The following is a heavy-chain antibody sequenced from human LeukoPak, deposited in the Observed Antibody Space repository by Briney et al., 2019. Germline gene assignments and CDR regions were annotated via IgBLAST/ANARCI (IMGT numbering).Heavy chain of an antibody. V-gene: IGHV1-46*01. CDR2: INPSGGST. Sequence: ASVKVSCKASGYTFTSYYMHWVRQAPGQGLAWMGIINPSGGSTSYAQKFQGRVTMTRDTSTSTVYMELSSLRSEDTAVYYCARDLLFGYSGYDLYFDYWGQGTLVTVSS. J-gene: IGHJ4*02. CDR1: GYTFTSYY. D-gene: IGHD5-12*01. CDR3: ARDLLFGYSGYDLYFDY.